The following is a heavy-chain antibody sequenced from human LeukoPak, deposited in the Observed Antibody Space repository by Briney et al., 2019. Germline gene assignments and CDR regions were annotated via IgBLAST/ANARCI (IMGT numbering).Heavy chain of an antibody. CDR1: GFTFSSYA. CDR3: AKDGLYDHVWGSYRLVNWFDP. CDR2: ISGSGGST. J-gene: IGHJ5*02. Sequence: GGSLRLSCAASGFTFSSYAMSWVRQAPEKGLEWVSAISGSGGSTYYADSVKGRFTISRDNSKNTLYLQMNSLRAEDTAVYYCAKDGLYDHVWGSYRLVNWFDPWGQGTLVTVSS. V-gene: IGHV3-23*01. D-gene: IGHD3-16*02.